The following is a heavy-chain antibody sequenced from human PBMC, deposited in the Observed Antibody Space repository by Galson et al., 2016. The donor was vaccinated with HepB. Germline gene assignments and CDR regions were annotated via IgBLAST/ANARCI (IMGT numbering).Heavy chain of an antibody. J-gene: IGHJ5*01. V-gene: IGHV1-8*01. CDR1: GYAFTNYD. D-gene: IGHD1-7*01. CDR2: MNPNSGNT. CDR3: TRGITGTTLIES. Sequence: SVKVSCKASGYAFTNYDTVWVRQASGQGLEWMAWMNPNSGNTGLAPRFKGRLTLTRDTSISTAYMELSGLSSEDMAVYYCTRGITGTTLIESWGQGTLVTVSS.